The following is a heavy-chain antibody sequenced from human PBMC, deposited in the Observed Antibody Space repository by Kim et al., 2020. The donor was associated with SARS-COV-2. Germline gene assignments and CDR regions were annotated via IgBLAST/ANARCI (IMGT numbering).Heavy chain of an antibody. D-gene: IGHD6-19*01. CDR3: ARHDEAGADY. CDR1: GGSISSSSYY. Sequence: SETLSLTCTVSGGSISSSSYYWGWIRQPPGKGLEWIGSIYYSGSTYYNPSLKSRVTISVDTSKNQFSLKLSSVTAADTAVYYCARHDEAGADYWGQGTLVTVSS. CDR2: IYYSGST. V-gene: IGHV4-39*01. J-gene: IGHJ4*02.